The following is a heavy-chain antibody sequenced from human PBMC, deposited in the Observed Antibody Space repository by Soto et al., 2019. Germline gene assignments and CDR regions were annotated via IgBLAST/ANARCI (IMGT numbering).Heavy chain of an antibody. Sequence: SETLSLTCTVSGGSISSSSYYWGWIRQPPGKGLEWIGSIYYSGSTYYNPSLKSRVTISVDTSKNQFSLKLSSVTAADTAVYYCARVYGDRYYYYYYGMDVWGQGTTVTVSS. D-gene: IGHD4-17*01. V-gene: IGHV4-39*01. CDR3: ARVYGDRYYYYYYGMDV. J-gene: IGHJ6*02. CDR2: IYYSGST. CDR1: GGSISSSSYY.